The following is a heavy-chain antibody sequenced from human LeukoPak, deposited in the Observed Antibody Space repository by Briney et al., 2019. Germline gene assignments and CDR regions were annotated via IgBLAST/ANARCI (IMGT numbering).Heavy chain of an antibody. CDR2: FYWDDDK. Sequence: SGPTLVKPTQTLTLTCTFSGFSLSTDGVGVGWIRQPPGKALEWLALFYWDDDKRYSPSLKSRLTITKDTSKNQVVLTMTNMDPMDTATYYCAHSMRYRSGRYYFDYWGQGTPVTVSS. V-gene: IGHV2-5*02. CDR1: GFSLSTDGVG. J-gene: IGHJ4*02. D-gene: IGHD6-19*01. CDR3: AHSMRYRSGRYYFDY.